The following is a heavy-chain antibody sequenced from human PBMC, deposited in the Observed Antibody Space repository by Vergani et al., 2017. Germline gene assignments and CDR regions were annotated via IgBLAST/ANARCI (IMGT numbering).Heavy chain of an antibody. J-gene: IGHJ6*02. CDR2: IIPIFGTA. D-gene: IGHD2-2*01. CDR3: ADTAAHSYCYYYYGMDV. V-gene: IGHV1-69*12. Sequence: QVQLVQSGAEVKKPGSSVKVSCKASGGTFSSYAISWVRQAPGQGLEWMGGIIPIFGTANYAQKFQGRVTITADETTSTAYMELSSLRSEDTAVYYCADTAAHSYCYYYYGMDVWGQGTTVTVSS. CDR1: GGTFSSYA.